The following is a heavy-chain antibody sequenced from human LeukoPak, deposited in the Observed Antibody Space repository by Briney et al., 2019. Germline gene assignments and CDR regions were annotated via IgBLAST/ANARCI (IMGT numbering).Heavy chain of an antibody. CDR3: ARGGYYGSGNDFRFDP. D-gene: IGHD3-10*01. V-gene: IGHV4-59*01. Sequence: SETLSLTCTVSGGSISSYYWSWLRQPPGKGLEWIGYIYYSGSTNYKPSLKSRVTISVDTSKNQFSLKLSSVTAADTAVYYCARGGYYGSGNDFRFDPWDGGTLVTVSS. CDR2: IYYSGST. CDR1: GGSISSYY. J-gene: IGHJ5*02.